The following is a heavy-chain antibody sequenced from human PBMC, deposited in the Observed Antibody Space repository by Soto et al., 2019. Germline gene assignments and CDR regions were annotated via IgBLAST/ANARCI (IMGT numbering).Heavy chain of an antibody. CDR2: INHSGRT. D-gene: IGHD6-19*01. V-gene: IGHV4-34*01. CDR1: GGSFSGYY. Sequence: KPSETLSLTCAVYGGSFSGYYWSWIRQPPGKGLEWIGEINHSGRTNYNPSLKSRVTISVDTSKNQFSLKLSSVTAADTAVYYCASRYSYSSGCYRKGFDPWGQGTLVTVSS. CDR3: ASRYSYSSGCYRKGFDP. J-gene: IGHJ5*02.